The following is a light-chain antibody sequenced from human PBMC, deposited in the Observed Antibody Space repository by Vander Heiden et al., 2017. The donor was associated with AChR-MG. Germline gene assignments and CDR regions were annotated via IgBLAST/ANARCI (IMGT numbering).Light chain of an antibody. Sequence: QSALTQPASVSGSPGQSITISCTGTTSDVGGYNLVSWYQHHPGKAPKLLILEVAKRPSGVSSRFSGSKSGDTASLTISGLQPEDEVNYYCCSYAGTNTFMLFGGGTKVTVL. CDR3: CSYAGTNTFML. V-gene: IGLV2-23*02. CDR2: EVA. CDR1: TSDVGGYNL. J-gene: IGLJ2*01.